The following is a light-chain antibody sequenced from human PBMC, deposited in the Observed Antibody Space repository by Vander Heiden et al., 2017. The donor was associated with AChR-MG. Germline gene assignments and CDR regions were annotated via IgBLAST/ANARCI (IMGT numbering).Light chain of an antibody. Sequence: QSALTQPASVSGSPGQSVTNSCPVTSNDVGDYNYVSWYQQQAAKAPKLLLYDVVNRPAGVSDRFSGFKSGNTASLTISGLQAEDEADYYCNSYTRSRTWVFGGGTRVTVL. CDR2: DVV. J-gene: IGLJ3*02. CDR1: SNDVGDYNY. V-gene: IGLV2-14*03. CDR3: NSYTRSRTWV.